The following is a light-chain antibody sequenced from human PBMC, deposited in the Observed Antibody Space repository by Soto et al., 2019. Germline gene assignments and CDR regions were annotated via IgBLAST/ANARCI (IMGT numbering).Light chain of an antibody. CDR3: QSYDSSLSGV. Sequence: QAVVTQPPSVSGAPGQRVTISCTGSSSNIGAGYDVHWYQQLPGTAPKLLIYDNTNRPSGVPDRFSGSKSGTSASLAITGLQAEDEADYYCQSYDSSLSGVFGGGTKVTVL. V-gene: IGLV1-40*01. CDR1: SSNIGAGYD. CDR2: DNT. J-gene: IGLJ3*02.